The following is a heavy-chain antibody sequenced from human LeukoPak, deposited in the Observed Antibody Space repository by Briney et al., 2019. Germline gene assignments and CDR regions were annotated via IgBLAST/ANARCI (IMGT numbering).Heavy chain of an antibody. CDR2: IYYSGST. V-gene: IGHV4-39*01. Sequence: PSETLSLTCTVSGGSISSSSYYWGWIRQPPGKGLEWIGSIYYSGSTYYNPSLKSRVTISVDTSKNQFSLKLSSVTAADTAVYYCAMTYYYDRSLHYFDYWGQGTLVTVSS. J-gene: IGHJ4*02. CDR3: AMTYYYDRSLHYFDY. CDR1: GGSISSSSYY. D-gene: IGHD3-22*01.